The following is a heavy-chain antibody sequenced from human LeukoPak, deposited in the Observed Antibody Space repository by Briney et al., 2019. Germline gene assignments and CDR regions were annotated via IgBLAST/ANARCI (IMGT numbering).Heavy chain of an antibody. Sequence: PGGSLRLSCAASGFTFRNFAMSWVRQAPGKGLEWVSHITNNADATYYADSVKGRFTVSRDNSNNILYLQLDSLRAEDAAAYYCAKDFWSGNYQSGGLDVWAQGSTVTVSS. CDR3: AKDFWSGNYQSGGLDV. J-gene: IGHJ6*02. D-gene: IGHD3-3*01. V-gene: IGHV3-23*01. CDR2: ITNNADAT. CDR1: GFTFRNFA.